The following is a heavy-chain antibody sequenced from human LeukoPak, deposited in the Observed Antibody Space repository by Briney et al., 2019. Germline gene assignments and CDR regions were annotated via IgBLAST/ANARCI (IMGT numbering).Heavy chain of an antibody. CDR3: ARQLIAAAAS. CDR2: IYHSGST. D-gene: IGHD6-13*01. Sequence: SETLSLTCAVSGYSISSGYYWGWIRQPPGKGLEWIGSIYHSGSTYYNPSLKSRVTIPVDTSKNQFSLKLSSVTAADTAVYYCARQLIAAAASWGQGTLVTVSS. CDR1: GYSISSGYY. V-gene: IGHV4-38-2*01. J-gene: IGHJ5*02.